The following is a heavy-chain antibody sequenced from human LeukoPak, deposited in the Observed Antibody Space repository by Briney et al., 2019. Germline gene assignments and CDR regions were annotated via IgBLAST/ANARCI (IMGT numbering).Heavy chain of an antibody. CDR1: GFTLSTYT. D-gene: IGHD1-26*01. CDR2: IYSGGST. Sequence: GGSLRLSCAASGFTLSTYTMNWVRQAPGKGLEWVSVIYSGGSTYYADSVKGRFTISRDNSKNTLYLQMNSLRAEDTAVYYCAKVAEVGATGYYYYMDVWGKGTTVTISS. J-gene: IGHJ6*03. CDR3: AKVAEVGATGYYYYMDV. V-gene: IGHV3-66*01.